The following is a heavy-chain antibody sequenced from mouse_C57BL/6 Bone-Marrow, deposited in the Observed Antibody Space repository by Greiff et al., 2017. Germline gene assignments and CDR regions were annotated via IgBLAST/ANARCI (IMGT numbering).Heavy chain of an antibody. V-gene: IGHV5-6*01. CDR2: ISSGGSYT. D-gene: IGHD1-1*01. CDR1: GFTFSSYG. Sequence: EVMLVESGGDLVKPGGSLKLSCAASGFTFSSYGMSWVRQTPDKRLEWVATISSGGSYTYYPDSVKGRFTISRDNAKNTLYLQMSSLKSEDTAMYYCARGGYGSPFDYWGQGTTLTVSS. J-gene: IGHJ2*01. CDR3: ARGGYGSPFDY.